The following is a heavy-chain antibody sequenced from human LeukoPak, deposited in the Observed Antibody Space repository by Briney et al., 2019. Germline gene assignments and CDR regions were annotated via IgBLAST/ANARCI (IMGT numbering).Heavy chain of an antibody. Sequence: GGSLRLSCVTSGFSFSSYWMSWVRQVPGKGLEWVANINLDGSERNYVDSVEGRLTISRDNAKNLLYLEMNSLRADDTAVYYCARPSSYSGAWGSDHWGQGTLVTVGS. V-gene: IGHV3-7*01. CDR2: INLDGSER. J-gene: IGHJ4*02. CDR3: ARPSSYSGAWGSDH. CDR1: GFSFSSYW. D-gene: IGHD1-26*01.